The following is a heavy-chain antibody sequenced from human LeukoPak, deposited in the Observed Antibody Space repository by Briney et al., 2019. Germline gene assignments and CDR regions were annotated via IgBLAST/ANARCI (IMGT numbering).Heavy chain of an antibody. J-gene: IGHJ4*02. V-gene: IGHV3-23*01. CDR3: LGYCSGGSCYSGAH. Sequence: PGGSLRLSCAASGFTFNNYGMTWVRQALGKGLVWVSTISTTGYNTYYADSAKGRFTIARDNSKNTQSLHMNSLRAEDTAVYYCLGYCSGGSCYSGAHWGQGTLVTVSS. CDR1: GFTFNNYG. CDR2: ISTTGYNT. D-gene: IGHD2-15*01.